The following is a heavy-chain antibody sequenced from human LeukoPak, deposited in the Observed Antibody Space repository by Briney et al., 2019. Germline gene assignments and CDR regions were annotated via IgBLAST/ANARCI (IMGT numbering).Heavy chain of an antibody. CDR2: ISGSGGST. D-gene: IGHD2-2*01. J-gene: IGHJ4*02. CDR3: AKTIYQLLRGFDY. CDR1: GSTFSSYA. V-gene: IGHV3-23*01. Sequence: PGGSLRLSCAASGSTFSSYAMSWVRQAPGKGLEWVSAISGSGGSTYYADSVKGRFTISRDNSKNTLYLQMNSLRAEDTAVYYCAKTIYQLLRGFDYWGQGTLVTVSS.